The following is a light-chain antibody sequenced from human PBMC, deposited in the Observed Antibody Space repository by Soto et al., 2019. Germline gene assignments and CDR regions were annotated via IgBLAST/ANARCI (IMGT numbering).Light chain of an antibody. Sequence: DIQMTQSPSTLSASVGDRVTITCRASQSVSGWLAWYQQKAGKAPKLLIHKASDLEVGVPSRFSGSGSGTESTLTITSLQPDDFATYYCQQYNSYVYTFGQGTKLEIK. J-gene: IGKJ2*01. CDR3: QQYNSYVYT. V-gene: IGKV1-5*03. CDR1: QSVSGW. CDR2: KAS.